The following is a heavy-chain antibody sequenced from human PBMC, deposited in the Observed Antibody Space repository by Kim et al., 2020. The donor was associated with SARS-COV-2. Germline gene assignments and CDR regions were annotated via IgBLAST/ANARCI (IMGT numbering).Heavy chain of an antibody. CDR2: ISSSTSTI. Sequence: GGSLRLSCAASGFIFSSYSMNWVRQAPGKGLEWISYISSSTSTIYYADSVKGRFTISRDNAKNSLYLQMNSLRDEDTAVYYCARDPYAAAVTSEIGGQGTLVTVSS. CDR3: ARDPYAAAVTSEI. J-gene: IGHJ4*02. D-gene: IGHD6-13*01. V-gene: IGHV3-48*02. CDR1: GFIFSSYS.